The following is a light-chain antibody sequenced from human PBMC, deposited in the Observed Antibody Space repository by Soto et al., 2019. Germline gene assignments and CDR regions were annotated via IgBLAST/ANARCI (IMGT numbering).Light chain of an antibody. J-gene: IGLJ1*01. Sequence: QSALTQPASVSGSPGQSITISCTGTSSDVGGYNYVSWYQQHPDKAPKLVLYEVSNRPSGVSNRFSGSKSGNTASLTISGLQTEDGADYYCSSYTDNSPLLFGTGTKVAVL. V-gene: IGLV2-14*01. CDR3: SSYTDNSPLL. CDR2: EVS. CDR1: SSDVGGYNY.